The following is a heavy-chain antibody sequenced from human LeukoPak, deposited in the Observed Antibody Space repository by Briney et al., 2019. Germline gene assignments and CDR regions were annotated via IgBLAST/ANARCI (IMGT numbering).Heavy chain of an antibody. V-gene: IGHV1-69-2*01. CDR1: GYTFTDYY. CDR2: VDPEDGET. Sequence: EASVKISCKASGYTFTDYYMHWVQQAPGKGLEWMGRVDPEDGETIYAEKFQGRVTITADTSTDTAYMELSSLRSEDTAVYYCATLHSGSYYLIAFDIWGQGTMVTVSS. J-gene: IGHJ3*02. D-gene: IGHD1-26*01. CDR3: ATLHSGSYYLIAFDI.